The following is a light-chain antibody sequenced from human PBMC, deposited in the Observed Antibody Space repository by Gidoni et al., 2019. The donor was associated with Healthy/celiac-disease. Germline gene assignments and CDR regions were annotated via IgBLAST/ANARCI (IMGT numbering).Light chain of an antibody. CDR3: QQYNSYPIT. J-gene: IGKJ5*01. CDR1: QGNSNY. Sequence: DTKMTQSPSSLPASVADRVTITCRVSQGNSNYFAWFQKKPGKAPKSLIYDASRLQSGVPSKFSGSVSGTDFTLTISSLQPEDFATYYCQQYNSYPITFGQGTRLEIK. V-gene: IGKV1-16*02. CDR2: DAS.